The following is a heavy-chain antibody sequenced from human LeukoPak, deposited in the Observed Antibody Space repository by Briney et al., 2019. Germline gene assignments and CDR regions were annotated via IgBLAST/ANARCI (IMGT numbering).Heavy chain of an antibody. CDR1: GFTFSSYG. CDR3: VKDLGTFDYMDV. V-gene: IGHV3-33*06. Sequence: GGSLRLSCAASGFTFSSYGMHWVRQAPGKGLEWVAVIWYDGSNKYYADSVKGRFTISRDNSKNTLYLQMNSLRAEDTAVYYCVKDLGTFDYMDVWGKGTTVTVSS. D-gene: IGHD3-16*01. CDR2: IWYDGSNK. J-gene: IGHJ6*03.